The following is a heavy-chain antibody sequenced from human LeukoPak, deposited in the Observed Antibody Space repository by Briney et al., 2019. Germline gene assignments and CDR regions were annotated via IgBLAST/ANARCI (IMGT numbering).Heavy chain of an antibody. CDR2: IYYSGST. J-gene: IGHJ6*03. Sequence: SETLSLTCTVSGGSISSSSYYWGWIRQPPGKGLEWIGSIYYSGSTNYNPSLKSRVTISVDTSKNQFSLKLSSVTAADTAVYYCARGIVGASHAGYYMDVWGKGTTVTVSS. CDR3: ARGIVGASHAGYYMDV. D-gene: IGHD1-26*01. CDR1: GGSISSSSYY. V-gene: IGHV4-39*07.